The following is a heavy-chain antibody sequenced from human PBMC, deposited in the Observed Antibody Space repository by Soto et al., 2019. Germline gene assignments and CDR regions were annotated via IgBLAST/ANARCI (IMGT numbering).Heavy chain of an antibody. Sequence: QVHLVQSGAEVKKPGASVKVSCKASGYTFTSYAMHWVRQAPGQRLEWIGWINAGNGDTKYSQKFQDRVTIIRDTSASTAYMELSSLRSEDTAVYYCARDLWSSRENGLDVWGQGTTVTISS. D-gene: IGHD6-19*01. CDR2: INAGNGDT. J-gene: IGHJ6*02. V-gene: IGHV1-3*01. CDR3: ARDLWSSRENGLDV. CDR1: GYTFTSYA.